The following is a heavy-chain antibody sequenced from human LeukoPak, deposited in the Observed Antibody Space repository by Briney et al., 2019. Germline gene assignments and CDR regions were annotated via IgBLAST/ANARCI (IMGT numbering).Heavy chain of an antibody. J-gene: IGHJ6*03. D-gene: IGHD5-18*01. CDR3: ARIRAQLWLDYYMDV. CDR2: ISYDGSNK. Sequence: PGGSLRLSCAVSGFTLSDHFMDWVRQAPGKGLEWVAVISYDGSNKYYADSVKGRFTISRDNSKNTLYLQMNSLRAEDTAVYYCARIRAQLWLDYYMDVWGKGTTVTVSS. V-gene: IGHV3-30*03. CDR1: GFTLSDHF.